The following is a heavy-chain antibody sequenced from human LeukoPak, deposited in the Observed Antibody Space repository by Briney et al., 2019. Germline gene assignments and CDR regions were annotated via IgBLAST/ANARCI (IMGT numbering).Heavy chain of an antibody. CDR1: GFTFRGYS. CDR3: ARDDCSSASCYFWDS. CDR2: ISSSSSTI. D-gene: IGHD2-2*01. Sequence: PGGSLRLSCAASGFTFRGYSMNWVRQAPGKGLEWVSYISSSSSTIYYADSVKGRFTISRENAKNSLYLQMNSLRAEDTAVYYCARDDCSSASCYFWDSWGQGTLVTVSS. J-gene: IGHJ4*02. V-gene: IGHV3-48*01.